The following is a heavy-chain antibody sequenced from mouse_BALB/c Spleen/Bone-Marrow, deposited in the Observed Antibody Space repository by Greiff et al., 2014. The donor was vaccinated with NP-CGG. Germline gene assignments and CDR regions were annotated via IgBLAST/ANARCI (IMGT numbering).Heavy chain of an antibody. Sequence: QVQLKQSGPELVKPGASVRLSCTASGFTFKSFYIYWVRQRPGQGLEWIGWIYPGDFTTKYNEKFKGKATLTADKSSTTASMQLNSLTSEDSAIYVCARKSQRAYDSMVYWGQGTSVTVSS. J-gene: IGHJ4*01. CDR1: GFTFKSFY. D-gene: IGHD2-4*01. CDR2: IYPGDFTT. V-gene: IGHV1S56*01. CDR3: ARKSQRAYDSMVY.